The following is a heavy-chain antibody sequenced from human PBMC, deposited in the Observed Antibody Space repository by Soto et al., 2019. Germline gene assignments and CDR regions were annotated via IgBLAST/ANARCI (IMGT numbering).Heavy chain of an antibody. D-gene: IGHD3-22*01. J-gene: IGHJ4*02. CDR3: ARDPVPVAYYYDSSRHRGFDY. Sequence: GASVKVSCKASGYTFTSYYMHWVRQAPGQGLEWMGIINPSGGSTSYAQKFQGRVTMTRDTSTSTVYMELSSLRSEDTAVYYCARDPVPVAYYYDSSRHRGFDYWGQGTLVTVSS. CDR2: INPSGGST. V-gene: IGHV1-46*01. CDR1: GYTFTSYY.